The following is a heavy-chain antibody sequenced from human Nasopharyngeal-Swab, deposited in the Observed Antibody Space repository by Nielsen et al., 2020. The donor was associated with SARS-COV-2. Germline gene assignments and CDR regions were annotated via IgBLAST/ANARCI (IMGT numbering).Heavy chain of an antibody. CDR1: GDSISSGDYL. CDR2: IYYTGSS. D-gene: IGHD5-12*01. J-gene: IGHJ4*02. V-gene: IGHV4-30-4*01. Sequence: SETLSLTCTVSGDSISSGDYLWTWIRQPPGKGLEWIGYIYYTGSSSYNPSLKSRLTISVDTSKTQFSLKLTSVTAADTAVYYCARETYGAYASFAYWGQGTLVTVSS. CDR3: ARETYGAYASFAY.